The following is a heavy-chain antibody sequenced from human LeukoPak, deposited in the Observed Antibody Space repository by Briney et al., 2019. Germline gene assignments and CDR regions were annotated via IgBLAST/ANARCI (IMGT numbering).Heavy chain of an antibody. J-gene: IGHJ4*02. CDR3: ASRTLLWFGESYYFDY. Sequence: PSETLSLTCTVSGGSISSYYWSWIRQPPGKGLEWIGYVYYSGSTHYNPSLKSRVTISVDTSKSQFSLRLSSVTAADTAVYYCASRTLLWFGESYYFDYWGQGTLVTVSS. D-gene: IGHD3-10*01. CDR1: GGSISSYY. V-gene: IGHV4-59*01. CDR2: VYYSGST.